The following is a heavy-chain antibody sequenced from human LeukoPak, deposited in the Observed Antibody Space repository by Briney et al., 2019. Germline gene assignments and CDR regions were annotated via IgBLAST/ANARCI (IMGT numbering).Heavy chain of an antibody. CDR3: AKDNDSSGYDAFDI. CDR2: ISWNSGSI. Sequence: PGGSLRLSCAASGFTFDDYAMHWVRQAPGKGLEWVSGISWNSGSIGYADSVKGRFTISRDNAKNSLYLQMNSLRAEDTALYYCAKDNDSSGYDAFDIWGQGTTVTVSS. V-gene: IGHV3-9*01. D-gene: IGHD3-22*01. J-gene: IGHJ3*02. CDR1: GFTFDDYA.